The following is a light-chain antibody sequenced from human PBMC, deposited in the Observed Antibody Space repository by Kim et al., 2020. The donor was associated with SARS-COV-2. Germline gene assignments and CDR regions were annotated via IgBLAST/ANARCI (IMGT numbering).Light chain of an antibody. CDR1: SSDCGAYKY. J-gene: IGLJ1*01. Sequence: GQSTTNVSAGTSSDCGAYKYVYWYQQHPGKAPKLLSYDVSDRPSGVSNRFSGSKSGNTASLTISGLQAEDEADYYCTSYTSSSTYVFGTGTKVTVL. CDR3: TSYTSSSTYV. V-gene: IGLV2-14*03. CDR2: DVS.